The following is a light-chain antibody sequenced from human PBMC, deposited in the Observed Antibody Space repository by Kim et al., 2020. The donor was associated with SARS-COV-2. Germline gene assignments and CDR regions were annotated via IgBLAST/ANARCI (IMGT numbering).Light chain of an antibody. J-gene: IGLJ2*01. Sequence: SYELTQPPSVSVAPGKTATITCGGDKIGSKSVHWYQQKPGQAPVLVIYYDSDRTSGIPERFSGSNSGNTATLTINGVEAGDEADYCCQVWDSSTYHVVFGGGTQLTVL. CDR3: QVWDSSTYHVV. CDR1: KIGSKS. V-gene: IGLV3-21*01. CDR2: YDS.